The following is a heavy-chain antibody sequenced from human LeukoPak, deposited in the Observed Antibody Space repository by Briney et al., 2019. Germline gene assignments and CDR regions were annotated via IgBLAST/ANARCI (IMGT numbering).Heavy chain of an antibody. CDR3: AKDLRGYVYGLFDY. D-gene: IGHD5-18*01. Sequence: GGSLRLSCAASEFTFSSYAMSWVRQAPGKGLEWVSGITGSGATSYYADSVKGRFTISRDNSKNTLYLQMNSLRAEEMAVYYCAKDLRGYVYGLFDYWGQGTLVTVSS. CDR2: ITGSGATS. CDR1: EFTFSSYA. V-gene: IGHV3-23*01. J-gene: IGHJ4*02.